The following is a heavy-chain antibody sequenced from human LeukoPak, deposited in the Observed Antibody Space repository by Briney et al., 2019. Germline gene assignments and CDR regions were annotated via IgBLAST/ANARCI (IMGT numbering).Heavy chain of an antibody. Sequence: GGSLRLSCSTSGFTCSNYDMNWVRQAPGKGLEWISSIRSGSTYTYYADSVKGRFTISRDNAKNSLYLQMNGLRAEDTAVYYCARSRQQLLPGNVHCFDIWGRGTMVTVSS. CDR1: GFTCSNYD. CDR3: ARSRQQLLPGNVHCFDI. V-gene: IGHV3-21*01. CDR2: IRSGSTYT. J-gene: IGHJ3*02. D-gene: IGHD6-13*01.